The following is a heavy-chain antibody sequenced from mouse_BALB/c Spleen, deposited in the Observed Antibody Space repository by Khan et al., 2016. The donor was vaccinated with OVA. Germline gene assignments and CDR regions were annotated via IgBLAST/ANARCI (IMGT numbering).Heavy chain of an antibody. CDR3: ASHLTGSFAF. V-gene: IGHV5-6*01. D-gene: IGHD4-1*01. CDR1: GFTFSSYS. Sequence: EVELVESGGDLVKPGGSLKLSCAASGFTFSSYSLSWVRQIPDKRLEWVATMSSGGDYTYYPDGVKGRFTISRDNDKNTLYLQMSSLKSEDTAMYYCASHLTGSFAFWGQGTLVTVSA. CDR2: MSSGGDYT. J-gene: IGHJ3*01.